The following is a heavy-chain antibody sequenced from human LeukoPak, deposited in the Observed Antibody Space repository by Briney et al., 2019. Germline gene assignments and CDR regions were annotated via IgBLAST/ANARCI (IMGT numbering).Heavy chain of an antibody. Sequence: ASVKVSCKASGGIFRDNYIYWVRQPPGQGLEWMGWIYANKGDTHYPQKFQGRVTMTRDTSINTAYLELSRLRSDHTAVYYGATVPLRHCSSTSCHARTGYFDYWGQGTLVTVSS. D-gene: IGHD2-2*01. CDR3: ATVPLRHCSSTSCHARTGYFDY. J-gene: IGHJ4*02. CDR1: GGIFRDNY. V-gene: IGHV1-2*02. CDR2: IYANKGDT.